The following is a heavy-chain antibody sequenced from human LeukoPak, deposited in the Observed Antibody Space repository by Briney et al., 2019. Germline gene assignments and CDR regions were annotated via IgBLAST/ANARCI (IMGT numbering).Heavy chain of an antibody. V-gene: IGHV3-48*01. CDR1: GFTFSPYT. CDR3: ARDSSVCEFDV. J-gene: IGHJ3*01. CDR2: INTGSTTI. D-gene: IGHD6-6*01. Sequence: GGSLRLSCAASGFTFSPYTMHWFRQPPGKGLEWISYINTGSTTIYYADSVKGRFTVSGDNAKNSLYLHMNSLRAEDTAVYYCARDSSVCEFDVWGQGTMVTVSS.